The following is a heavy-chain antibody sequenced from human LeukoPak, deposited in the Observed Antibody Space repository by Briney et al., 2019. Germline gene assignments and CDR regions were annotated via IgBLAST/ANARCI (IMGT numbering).Heavy chain of an antibody. CDR2: ISGSGGST. Sequence: PGGSLRLSCAASGFTFSSYAMSWVRQAPGKGLEWVSAISGSGGSTYYADSVKGRFTISRDNAKNSLYLQLNSLRAEDMALYYCARWVIGSSSFDYWGQGTLVTVSS. CDR1: GFTFSSYA. J-gene: IGHJ4*02. V-gene: IGHV3-23*01. D-gene: IGHD6-6*01. CDR3: ARWVIGSSSFDY.